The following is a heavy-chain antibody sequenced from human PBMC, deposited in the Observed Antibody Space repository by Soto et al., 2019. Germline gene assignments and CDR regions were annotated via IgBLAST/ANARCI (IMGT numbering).Heavy chain of an antibody. Sequence: ASVKVSCKASGYTFTGYYMHWVRQAPGQGLEWMGWINPNSGGTNYAQKFQGWVSMTRDTSISTAYMELRRLMSDDTAVDYCARSEGVTRVYDAFDIWGQGTMVTVSS. CDR1: GYTFTGYY. V-gene: IGHV1-2*04. CDR3: ARSEGVTRVYDAFDI. CDR2: INPNSGGT. D-gene: IGHD4-17*01. J-gene: IGHJ3*02.